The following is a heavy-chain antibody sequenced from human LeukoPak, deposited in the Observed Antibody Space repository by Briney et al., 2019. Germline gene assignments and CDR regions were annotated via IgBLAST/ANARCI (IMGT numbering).Heavy chain of an antibody. CDR1: GFTFSSYS. CDR2: ISSSSSYI. CDR3: ARDRESSGWTTISDY. D-gene: IGHD6-19*01. V-gene: IGHV3-21*01. J-gene: IGHJ4*02. Sequence: GGSLRLSCAASGFTFSSYSMNWVRQAPGKGLEWVSSISSSSSYIYYADSVKGRFTISRDNAKNSLYLQMNSLRAEDTAVCYCARDRESSGWTTISDYWGQGTLVTVSS.